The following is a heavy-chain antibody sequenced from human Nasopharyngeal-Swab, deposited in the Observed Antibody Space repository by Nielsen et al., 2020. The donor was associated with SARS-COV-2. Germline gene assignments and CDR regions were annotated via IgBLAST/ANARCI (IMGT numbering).Heavy chain of an antibody. CDR2: ISHSGST. D-gene: IGHD3-10*01. J-gene: IGHJ6*02. CDR1: SDSISPYF. Sequence: SETLSLTCTVSSDSISPYFWNWIRQPPGMGLEWIGYISHSGSTNYTPSLKSRVTITIDTSKKKLSLKLRSVTAADTAGYYCARIDGWGAMDVWGQGTTVTVSS. CDR3: ARIDGWGAMDV. V-gene: IGHV4-59*13.